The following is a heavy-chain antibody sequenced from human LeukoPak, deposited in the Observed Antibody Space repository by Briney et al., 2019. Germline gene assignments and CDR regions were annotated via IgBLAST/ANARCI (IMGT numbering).Heavy chain of an antibody. D-gene: IGHD6-6*01. J-gene: IGHJ4*02. CDR1: GYSFTNYW. CDR2: IYPGDSDT. CDR3: ASRRYSSSYYFDY. V-gene: IGHV5-51*01. Sequence: GESLKISCKGSGYSFTNYWIGWVRQMPGKGLEWMGIIYPGDSDTIYSPSFQGQVTISADKSISTAYLQWNSLKASDTAMYYCASRRYSSSYYFDYWGQGTLVTVSS.